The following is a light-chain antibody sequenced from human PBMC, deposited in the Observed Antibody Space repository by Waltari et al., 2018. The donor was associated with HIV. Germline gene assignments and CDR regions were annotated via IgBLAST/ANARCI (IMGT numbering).Light chain of an antibody. V-gene: IGLV3-21*02. J-gene: IGLJ2*01. CDR1: NIGRTG. CDR3: QVWDRGYKEAV. Sequence: SYVLTQAPSVSVAPGQTATISCGNIGRTGVQWYRQKPGRAPLLVVLDDVARSSAIPARFSGARSGGRATLTISGVEAGDEADYYCQVWDRGYKEAVFGGGT. CDR2: DDV.